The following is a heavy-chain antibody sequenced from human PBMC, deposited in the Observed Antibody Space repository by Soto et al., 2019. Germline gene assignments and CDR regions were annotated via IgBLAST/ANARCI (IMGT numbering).Heavy chain of an antibody. D-gene: IGHD2-2*01. V-gene: IGHV3-33*01. CDR2: IWYDGSNK. CDR3: AREEGMKVDQLPGDV. J-gene: IGHJ6*02. CDR1: GFTFSSYG. Sequence: QVQLVESGGGVVQPGRSLRLSCAASGFTFSSYGMHWVRQAPGKGLEWVAVIWYDGSNKYYADSVKGRFTISRDNSKNTLYLQMNSLRAEDTAVYYCAREEGMKVDQLPGDVWGQGTTVTVSS.